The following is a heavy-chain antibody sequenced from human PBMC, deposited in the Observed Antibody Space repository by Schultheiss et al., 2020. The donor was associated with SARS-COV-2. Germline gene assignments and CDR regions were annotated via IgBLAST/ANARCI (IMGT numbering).Heavy chain of an antibody. D-gene: IGHD5-18*01. Sequence: SETLSLTCTVSGGSISSGYYWGWIRQPPGKGLEWIGSIYYSGSTNYNPSLKSRVTISVDKSKNQFSLKLSSVTAADTAVYYCARAEGYPRYFDYWGQGTLVTVSS. CDR3: ARAEGYPRYFDY. CDR1: GGSISSGYY. V-gene: IGHV4-39*07. J-gene: IGHJ4*02. CDR2: IYYSGST.